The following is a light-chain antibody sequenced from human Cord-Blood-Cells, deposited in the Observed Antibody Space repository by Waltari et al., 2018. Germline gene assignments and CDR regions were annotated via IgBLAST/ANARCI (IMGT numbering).Light chain of an antibody. CDR2: EGS. CDR1: SSDVGSYNL. Sequence: QSALTQPASVSGSPGQSITISCTGTSSDVGSYNLVSWYQQHPGKAPKLMIYEGSKRHSGVSNRFSGSKSGNTASLTISGLQAEDEGDYYCCSYAVSSTFGVVFGGGTKLTVL. CDR3: CSYAVSSTFGVV. V-gene: IGLV2-23*03. J-gene: IGLJ2*01.